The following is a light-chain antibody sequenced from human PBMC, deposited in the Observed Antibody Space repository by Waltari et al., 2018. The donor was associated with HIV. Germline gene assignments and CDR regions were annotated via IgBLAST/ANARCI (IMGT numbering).Light chain of an antibody. CDR2: QAY. J-gene: IGKJ1*01. CDR3: QHYNTYSGA. Sequence: DIQMTQSPSTLSASVGDRVTITCRASQRVNGWLAWYQQKLGRAPKLLIYQAYTLKSGVPSRFSGSGSGTEFTLTISSLQPDDFATYYCQHYNTYSGAFGQGTKVEI. CDR1: QRVNGW. V-gene: IGKV1-5*03.